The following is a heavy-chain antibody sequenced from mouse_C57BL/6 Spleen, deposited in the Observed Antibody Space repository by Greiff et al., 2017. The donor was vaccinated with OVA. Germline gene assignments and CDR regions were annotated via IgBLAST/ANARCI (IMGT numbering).Heavy chain of an antibody. V-gene: IGHV5-9-1*02. J-gene: IGHJ2*01. CDR3: TRELTGFDY. CDR1: GFTFSSYA. CDR2: ISSGGDYI. Sequence: EVQLQQSGEGLVKPGGSLKLSCAASGFTFSSYAMSWVRQTPEKRLEWVAYISSGGDYIYYADTVKGRFTISRDNARNTLYLQMSSLKSEDTAMYYCTRELTGFDYWGQGTTLTVSS. D-gene: IGHD4-1*01.